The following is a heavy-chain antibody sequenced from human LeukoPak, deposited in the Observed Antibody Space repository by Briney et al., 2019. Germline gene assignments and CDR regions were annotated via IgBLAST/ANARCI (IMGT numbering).Heavy chain of an antibody. CDR1: GFTFSSYA. D-gene: IGHD1-26*01. J-gene: IGHJ4*02. CDR3: AKDDRIVGANYFDY. V-gene: IGHV3-23*01. CDR2: ISGSGGST. Sequence: GGSLRLSCAASGFTFSSYAMSWVRQAPGKGLEWVSAISGSGGSTFYADSVKGRFTISRDNTKNTLYLQMNSLRAEDTAVYYCAKDDRIVGANYFDYWGQGTLVTVSS.